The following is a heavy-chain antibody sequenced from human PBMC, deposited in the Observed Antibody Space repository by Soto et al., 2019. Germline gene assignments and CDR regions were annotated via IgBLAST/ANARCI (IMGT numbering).Heavy chain of an antibody. CDR2: IYYSGST. V-gene: IGHV4-59*01. CDR1: VGSISSYY. CDR3: VRANYFDY. J-gene: IGHJ4*02. Sequence: PSETLSLTCTVSVGSISSYYWTWIRQFPGKGLEWIGNIYYSGSTNYNPFLKSRVTISVDSSKSQFSLKLSSVTAADTAVYYCVRANYFDYWGQGTLVTVSS.